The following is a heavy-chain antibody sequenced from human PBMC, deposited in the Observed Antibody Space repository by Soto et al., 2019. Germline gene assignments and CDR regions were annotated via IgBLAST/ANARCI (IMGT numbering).Heavy chain of an antibody. CDR3: ARDRPTSARGWFDP. CDR1: GGSISSYY. Sequence: SETLSLTCTVSGGSISSYYWSWIRQPAGKGLEWIWRIYTSGSTTYNPSLKSRVAKSVDTSKNQFSRKRSAVTAADTSVYYCARDRPTSARGWFDPWGQGTLVTVSS. V-gene: IGHV4-4*07. J-gene: IGHJ5*02. CDR2: IYTSGST.